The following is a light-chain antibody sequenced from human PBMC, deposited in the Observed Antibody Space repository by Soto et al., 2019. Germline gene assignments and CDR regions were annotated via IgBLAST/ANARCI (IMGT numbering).Light chain of an antibody. J-gene: IGLJ1*01. CDR3: SSYAGSIL. CDR2: EVS. V-gene: IGLV2-8*01. CDR1: SSDVGGYNY. Sequence: QSALTQPPSASGSPGQSVTISCTGTSSDVGGYNYVSWYQQHPGKAPKLMIYEVSKRPSGVPDRFSGSKSSNTASLNVSGLQAEDEADYYCSSYAGSILFGTGTKLTVL.